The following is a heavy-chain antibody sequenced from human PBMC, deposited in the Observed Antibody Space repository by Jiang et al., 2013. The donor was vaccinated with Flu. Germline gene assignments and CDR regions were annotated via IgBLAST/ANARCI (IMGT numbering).Heavy chain of an antibody. D-gene: IGHD6-13*01. V-gene: IGHV4-4*02. Sequence: GSGLVKPSGTLSLTCAVSGGSISSSNWWSWVRQPPGKGLEWIGEIYHSGSTNYNPSLKSRVTISVDKSKNQFSLKLSSVTAADTAVYYCARVGSLAYYGMDVWGQGTTVTVSS. CDR3: ARVGSLAYYGMDV. CDR1: GGSISSSNW. J-gene: IGHJ6*02. CDR2: IYHSGST.